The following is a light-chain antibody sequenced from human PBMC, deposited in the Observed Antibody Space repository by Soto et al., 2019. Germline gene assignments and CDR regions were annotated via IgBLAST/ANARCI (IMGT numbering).Light chain of an antibody. CDR3: QQYGSSPSLT. Sequence: EIVMTQSPATLSVSPGEGATLSCRASQSVSSNLAWYQQKPGQAPRLLIYAASSRATGIPDRFSGSGSGTDFTLTISRLEPEDFAVYYCQQYGSSPSLTFGGGTKVDIK. V-gene: IGKV3-20*01. CDR2: AAS. CDR1: QSVSSN. J-gene: IGKJ4*01.